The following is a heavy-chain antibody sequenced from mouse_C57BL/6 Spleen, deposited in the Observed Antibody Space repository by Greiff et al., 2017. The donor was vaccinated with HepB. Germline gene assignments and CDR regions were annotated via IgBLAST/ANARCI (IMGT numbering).Heavy chain of an antibody. D-gene: IGHD2-12*01. J-gene: IGHJ3*01. CDR3: ERGTLRREFAY. V-gene: IGHV5-4*01. Sequence: EVQGVESGGGLVKPGGSLKLSCAASGFTFSSYAMSWVRQTPEKRLEWVATISDGGSYTYYPDNVKGRFPISRDKTKNNLYMQMSNLKSEDTAMYYCERGTLRREFAYWGQGTLVTVAA. CDR1: GFTFSSYA. CDR2: ISDGGSYT.